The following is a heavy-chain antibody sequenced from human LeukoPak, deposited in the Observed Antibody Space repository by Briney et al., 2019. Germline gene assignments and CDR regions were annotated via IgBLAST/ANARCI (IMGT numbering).Heavy chain of an antibody. CDR2: IIPIFGTA. CDR3: AKEPRSSGHYGLAHDAFDI. V-gene: IGHV1-69*13. Sequence: ASVKVSCKASGGTFSSYAISWVRQAPGQGLEWMGGIIPIFGTANYAQKFQGRVTITADESTSTAYMELSSLRSEDTAVYYCAKEPRSSGHYGLAHDAFDIWGQGTMVTISS. J-gene: IGHJ3*02. CDR1: GGTFSSYA. D-gene: IGHD3-22*01.